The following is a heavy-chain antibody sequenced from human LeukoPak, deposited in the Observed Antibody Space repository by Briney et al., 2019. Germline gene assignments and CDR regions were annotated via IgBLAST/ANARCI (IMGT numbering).Heavy chain of an antibody. V-gene: IGHV3-20*04. Sequence: LGGSLRLSCAASGFTFDDYGMSWVRQAPGKGLEWVSGINWNGGSTGYADSVKGRFTISRDNAKNSLYLQMNSLRAEDTALYYCARSGMGYYYYYLDVWGKGTTVTVSS. D-gene: IGHD1-14*01. CDR3: ARSGMGYYYYYLDV. CDR1: GFTFDDYG. J-gene: IGHJ6*03. CDR2: INWNGGST.